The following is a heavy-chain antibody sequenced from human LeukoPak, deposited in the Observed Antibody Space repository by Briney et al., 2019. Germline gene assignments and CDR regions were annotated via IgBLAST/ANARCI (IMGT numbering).Heavy chain of an antibody. Sequence: PGGSLRLSCAASGFTFSSYSMNWVRQAPGKGLEWVSSISSSSSYIYYADSVKGRFTISRDNAKNSLYLQMNSLRAGDTAVYYCARVSEAVPNYWGQGTLVTVSS. CDR3: ARVSEAVPNY. V-gene: IGHV3-21*01. J-gene: IGHJ4*02. CDR1: GFTFSSYS. D-gene: IGHD1-26*01. CDR2: ISSSSSYI.